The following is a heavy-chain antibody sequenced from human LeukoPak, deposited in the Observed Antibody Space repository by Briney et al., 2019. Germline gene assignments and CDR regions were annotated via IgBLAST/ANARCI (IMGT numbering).Heavy chain of an antibody. Sequence: SETLSLTCAVYGGSFSGYYWSWIRQPPGKGLELIGEINHSGSTNYNPSLKSRVTISVDTSKNQFSLKLSSVTAADTAVYYCARAPGYCSSTSCRSPLDYWGQGTLVTVSS. J-gene: IGHJ4*02. CDR2: INHSGST. D-gene: IGHD2-2*01. V-gene: IGHV4-34*01. CDR1: GGSFSGYY. CDR3: ARAPGYCSSTSCRSPLDY.